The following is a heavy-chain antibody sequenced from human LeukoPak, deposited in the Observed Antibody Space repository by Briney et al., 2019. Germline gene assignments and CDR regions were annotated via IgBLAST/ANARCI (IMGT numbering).Heavy chain of an antibody. Sequence: GGSLRLSCAASGFTFSTYAMNWVRQAPGKGLEWVPVISVSGFSTYYADSVKGRFTISRDTSKNTLYLQMNSLRAEDTAVYYCAKNHDSNTYHTDDAFDVWGQGTMVTVSS. V-gene: IGHV3-23*01. J-gene: IGHJ3*01. D-gene: IGHD2/OR15-2a*01. CDR2: ISVSGFST. CDR1: GFTFSTYA. CDR3: AKNHDSNTYHTDDAFDV.